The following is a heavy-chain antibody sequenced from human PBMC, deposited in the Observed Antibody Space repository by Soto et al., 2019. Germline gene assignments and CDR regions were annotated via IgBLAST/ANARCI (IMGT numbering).Heavy chain of an antibody. CDR2: FDPEDGET. CDR1: GYTLTELS. Sequence: GASVKVSCKVSGYTLTELSMHWVRQAPGKGLEWMGGFDPEDGETIYAQKFQGRVTMTEDTSTDTAFMELSSLRSEDTAVYYCATFSGIVATIVALPRSKGFDTWGQGTMVTVSS. V-gene: IGHV1-24*01. D-gene: IGHD5-12*01. J-gene: IGHJ3*02. CDR3: ATFSGIVATIVALPRSKGFDT.